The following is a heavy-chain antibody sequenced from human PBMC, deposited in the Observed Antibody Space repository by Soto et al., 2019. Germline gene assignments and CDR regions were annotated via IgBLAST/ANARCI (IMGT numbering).Heavy chain of an antibody. V-gene: IGHV5-51*01. CDR2: IYPGDSDT. D-gene: IGHD2-21*02. Sequence: GESLKISCKGSGYSFTSYWIGWVRQMPGKGLEWMGIIYPGDSDTRYSPSFQGQVTISADKSISTAYLQWSSLKASDTAMYYCARRMAYCGGDCYSGIDYWGQGTLVTVSS. CDR1: GYSFTSYW. J-gene: IGHJ4*02. CDR3: ARRMAYCGGDCYSGIDY.